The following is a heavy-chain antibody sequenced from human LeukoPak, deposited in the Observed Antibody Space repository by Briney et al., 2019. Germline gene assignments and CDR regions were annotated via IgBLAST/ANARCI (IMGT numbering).Heavy chain of an antibody. CDR3: ARSPVVPAARYPVYYMDV. CDR2: ISAYNGNT. CDR1: GYTFTSYG. Sequence: GASVKVSCKASGYTFTSYGISWVRQAPGQGLEWMGWISAYNGNTNYAQKLQGRVTMTTDTSTSTAYMELRSLRSDDTAVYYCARSPVVPAARYPVYYMDVWGKGTTVTVSS. J-gene: IGHJ6*03. V-gene: IGHV1-18*01. D-gene: IGHD2-2*01.